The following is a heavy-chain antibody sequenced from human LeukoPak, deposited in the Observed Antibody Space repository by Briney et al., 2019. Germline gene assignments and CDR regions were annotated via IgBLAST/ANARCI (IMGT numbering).Heavy chain of an antibody. CDR1: GFTFSSYG. CDR3: AKDQKGGNGYSSSCFDY. CDR2: ISYDGSNK. J-gene: IGHJ4*02. D-gene: IGHD6-13*01. V-gene: IGHV3-30*18. Sequence: PGRSLRLSCAASGFTFSSYGMHWVRQAPGKGLEWVAVISYDGSNKYYADSVKGRFTISRDNSKNTLYLQMNSLRAEDTAVYYCAKDQKGGNGYSSSCFDYWGQGTLVTVSS.